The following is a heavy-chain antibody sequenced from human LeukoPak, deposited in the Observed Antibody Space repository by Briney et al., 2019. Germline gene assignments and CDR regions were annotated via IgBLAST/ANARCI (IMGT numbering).Heavy chain of an antibody. Sequence: ASVKVSCKASGYTFTGYYIHWVRQAPGQGLEWMGWIHHNSGGTYFAQKFQGRVNMTRDTSINTAYLEMRSDDTALYYCARSSSSWYNAFDIWGQGTMVTVSS. CDR2: IHHNSGGT. CDR3: ARSSSSWYNAFDI. CDR1: GYTFTGYY. D-gene: IGHD6-13*01. J-gene: IGHJ3*02. V-gene: IGHV1-2*02.